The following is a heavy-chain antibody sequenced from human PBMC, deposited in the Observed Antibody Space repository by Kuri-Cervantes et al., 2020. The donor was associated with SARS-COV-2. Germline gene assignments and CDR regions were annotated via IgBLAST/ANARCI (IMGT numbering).Heavy chain of an antibody. Sequence: SETLSLTCTVSGGSISSYYWSWIRQPPGKGLEWIGYMYYSGSTNYNPSLKSRVTISVDTSKNQFSLKLSSVTAADTAVYYCTTSPKSVDTAMARNYYYYGMDVWGQGTTVTVSS. V-gene: IGHV4-59*01. CDR3: TTSPKSVDTAMARNYYYYGMDV. CDR2: MYYSGST. J-gene: IGHJ6*02. D-gene: IGHD5-18*01. CDR1: GGSISSYY.